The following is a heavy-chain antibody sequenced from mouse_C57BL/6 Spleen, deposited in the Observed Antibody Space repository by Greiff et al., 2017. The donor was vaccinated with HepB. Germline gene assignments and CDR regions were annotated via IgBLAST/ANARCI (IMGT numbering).Heavy chain of an antibody. J-gene: IGHJ4*01. CDR1: GYAFSSSW. Sequence: QVQLQQSGPELVKPGASVKISCKASGYAFSSSWMNWVKQRPGKGLEWIGRIYPGDGDTNYNGKFKGKATLTADKSSSTAYMQLSSLTSEDSAVYFCASYYGTLYAMDYWGQGTSVTVSS. V-gene: IGHV1-82*01. D-gene: IGHD1-1*01. CDR2: IYPGDGDT. CDR3: ASYYGTLYAMDY.